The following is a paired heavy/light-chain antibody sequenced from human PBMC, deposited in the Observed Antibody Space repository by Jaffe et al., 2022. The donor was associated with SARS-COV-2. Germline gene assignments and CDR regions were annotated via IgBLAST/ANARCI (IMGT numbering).Light chain of an antibody. CDR1: SSDVGGYNY. Sequence: QSALTQPASVSGSPGQSITISCTGTSSDVGGYNYVSWYQQHPGKAPKLMIYEVSNRPSGVPDRFSGSKSGNTASLTISGLQAEDEADYYCSSYTSSSTWVFGGGTKLTVL. J-gene: IGLJ3*02. V-gene: IGLV2-14*01. CDR3: SSYTSSSTWV. CDR2: EVS.
Heavy chain of an antibody. D-gene: IGHD2-15*01. V-gene: IGHV1-69*01. CDR2: IIPIFGTA. Sequence: QVQLVQSGAEVKKPGSSVKVSCKASGGTFSSYAISWVRQAPGQGLEWMGGIIPIFGTANYAQKFQGRVTITADESTSTAYMELSSLRSEDTAVYYCARGYCSGGSCPEDHYYGMDVWGQGTTVTVSS. CDR3: ARGYCSGGSCPEDHYYGMDV. CDR1: GGTFSSYA. J-gene: IGHJ6*02.